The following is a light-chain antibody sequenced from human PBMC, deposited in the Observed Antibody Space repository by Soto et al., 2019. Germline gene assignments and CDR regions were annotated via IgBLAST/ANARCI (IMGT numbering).Light chain of an antibody. CDR3: QEYSKWPLFT. V-gene: IGKV3-15*01. Sequence: EIVVTQSPGILSVSPGDRATLSCRASQSVGRNLAWYQQKPGQAPTLLIYAASTRATGLPARFSGSGSGTDFTLTISSLQSEDFAVSYWQEYSKWPLFTFGPGTRVDIK. CDR2: AAS. CDR1: QSVGRN. J-gene: IGKJ3*01.